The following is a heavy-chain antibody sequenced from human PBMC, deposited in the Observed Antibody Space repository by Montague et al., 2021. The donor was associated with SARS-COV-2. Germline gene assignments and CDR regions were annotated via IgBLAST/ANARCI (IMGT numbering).Heavy chain of an antibody. V-gene: IGHV4-59*01. CDR3: ARGSGGMGNAFDI. CDR1: GGSISSYY. J-gene: IGHJ3*02. D-gene: IGHD6-19*01. CDR2: IYYSGST. Sequence: SETLSLTCTVSGGSISSYYWSWIRQPPGKGLEWIGYIYYSGSTNYNPSLKIRVTISVDMSKNQFSLKLTSVTAADTATYYCARGSGGMGNAFDIWGQGTMVTVSS.